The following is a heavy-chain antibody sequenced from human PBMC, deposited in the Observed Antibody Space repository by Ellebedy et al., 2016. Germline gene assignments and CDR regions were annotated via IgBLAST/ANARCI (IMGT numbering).Heavy chain of an antibody. D-gene: IGHD2-21*01. V-gene: IGHV4-34*01. CDR1: GGSIRSGGYY. CDR3: ARAPYLFGRWFDP. Sequence: GSLRLXXTVSGGSIRSGGYYWSWIRQPPGKGLEWIGEINHSGSTNYNPSLKSRVTISVDTSKNQFSLKLSSVTAADTAVYYCARAPYLFGRWFDPWGQGTLVTVSS. J-gene: IGHJ5*02. CDR2: INHSGST.